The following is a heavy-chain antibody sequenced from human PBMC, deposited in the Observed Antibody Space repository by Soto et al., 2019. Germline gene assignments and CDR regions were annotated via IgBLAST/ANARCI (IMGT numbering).Heavy chain of an antibody. CDR3: AKGYGDSLYYFDY. V-gene: IGHV3-30*18. CDR2: LSFDVNNK. D-gene: IGHD5-18*01. CDR1: GFSFSDYG. J-gene: IGHJ4*02. Sequence: GGSLRLSCAASGFSFSDYGMHWVRQVPGKGLEWVASLSFDVNNKYSADSVKGRFTISRDNSKNTLYLQMNSLRAEDTAVYYCAKGYGDSLYYFDYWGQGTLLTVSS.